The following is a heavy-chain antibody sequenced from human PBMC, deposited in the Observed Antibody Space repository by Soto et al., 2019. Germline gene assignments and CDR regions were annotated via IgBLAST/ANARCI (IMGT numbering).Heavy chain of an antibody. D-gene: IGHD6-6*01. Sequence: GSLRLSCAASGFTFSSYGMHWVRQAPGKGLEWVAVIWYDGSNKYYADSVKGRSTISRDNSKNTLYLQMNSLRAEDTAVYYCASSIAARPFDYWGQGTLVTVSS. CDR2: IWYDGSNK. CDR1: GFTFSSYG. J-gene: IGHJ4*02. CDR3: ASSIAARPFDY. V-gene: IGHV3-33*01.